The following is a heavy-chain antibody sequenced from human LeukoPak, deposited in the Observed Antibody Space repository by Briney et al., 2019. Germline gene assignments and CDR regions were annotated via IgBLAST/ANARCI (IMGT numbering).Heavy chain of an antibody. D-gene: IGHD3-10*01. Sequence: GGSLRLSCAASGFTFSRYYMHWVRQAPGKGLVWVSRINSDGSSTTYADSVKGRFTISRDNAKNTLYLQMNSLRAEDTAVYYCAKDSLLLSSTYWGQGTLVTVSS. CDR3: AKDSLLLSSTY. V-gene: IGHV3-74*01. CDR2: INSDGSST. J-gene: IGHJ4*02. CDR1: GFTFSRYY.